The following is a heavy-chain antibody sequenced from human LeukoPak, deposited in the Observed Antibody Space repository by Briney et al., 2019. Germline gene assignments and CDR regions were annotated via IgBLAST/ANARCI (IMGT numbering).Heavy chain of an antibody. Sequence: SVKVSCKASGGTFSSYAISWVRQAPGQGLEWMGGIIPIFGTANYAQKFQGRVTITADKSTSTAYMELSSLRSEDTAVYYCASRYCSSTSCYDYYYRMDVWAKGTTVSVSS. CDR2: IIPIFGTA. CDR3: ASRYCSSTSCYDYYYRMDV. D-gene: IGHD2-2*01. V-gene: IGHV1-69*06. CDR1: GGTFSSYA. J-gene: IGHJ6*04.